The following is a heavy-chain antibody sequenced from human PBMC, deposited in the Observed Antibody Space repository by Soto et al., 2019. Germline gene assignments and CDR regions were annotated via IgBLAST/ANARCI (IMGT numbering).Heavy chain of an antibody. Sequence: PGGSLRLSCAASGFIFSSSWMTWVRQAPGKGLEWVANIKPDGSELYCGDSVKGRFTISRDNARNSLYLQMSSLRAEDTAVYYCARQSLLKSIPIYGYFYYAMDVWGQGTSVTVSS. J-gene: IGHJ6*02. CDR1: GFIFSSSW. CDR3: ARQSLLKSIPIYGYFYYAMDV. D-gene: IGHD3-3*01. CDR2: IKPDGSEL. V-gene: IGHV3-7*03.